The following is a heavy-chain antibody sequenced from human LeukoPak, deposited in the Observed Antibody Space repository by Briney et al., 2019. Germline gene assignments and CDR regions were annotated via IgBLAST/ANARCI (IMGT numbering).Heavy chain of an antibody. D-gene: IGHD2-15*01. CDR1: GFTFSSYA. J-gene: IGHJ4*02. Sequence: GGSLRLSCAASGFTFSSYAMTGLRQAPGKGLEWVSAISGSADSTYYADSVKGRFTISRDNSKNTLYLQMNSLRDEDTAVYYCANPIADDNSGYWGQGTLVTVSS. CDR3: ANPIADDNSGY. CDR2: ISGSADST. V-gene: IGHV3-23*01.